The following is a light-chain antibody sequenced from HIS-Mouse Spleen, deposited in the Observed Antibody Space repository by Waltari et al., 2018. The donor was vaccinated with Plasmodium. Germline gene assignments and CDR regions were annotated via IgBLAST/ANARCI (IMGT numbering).Light chain of an antibody. V-gene: IGLV2-23*01. CDR2: EGS. J-gene: IGLJ3*02. CDR1: SRAAGSCNL. CDR3: CSYAGSSPL. Sequence: QSDLTQPASVSGSPGQSLTISCTGTSRAAGSCNLVSLYQQPPGKTPKLMISEGSKRPSGLSNRFSCSKSGNTASLTISGLQAEDEADYYCCSYAGSSPLFGGGTTLTVL.